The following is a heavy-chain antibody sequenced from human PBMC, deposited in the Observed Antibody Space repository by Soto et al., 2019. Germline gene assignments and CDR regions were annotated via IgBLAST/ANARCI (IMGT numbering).Heavy chain of an antibody. CDR2: INPNSGGT. J-gene: IGHJ4*02. CDR3: ARDWDQKYYYDSSGYYTDY. D-gene: IGHD3-22*01. Sequence: GASVKVSCKASGYTFTGYYMHWVRQAPGQGLEWMGWINPNSGGTNYAQKLQGRVTMTTDTSTSTAYMELSRLRSDDTAVYYCARDWDQKYYYDSSGYYTDYWGQGTLVTVSS. CDR1: GYTFTGYY. V-gene: IGHV1-2*02.